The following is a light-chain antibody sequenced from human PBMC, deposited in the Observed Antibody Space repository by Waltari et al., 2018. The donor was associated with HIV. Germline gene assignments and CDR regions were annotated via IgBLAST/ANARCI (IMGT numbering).Light chain of an antibody. CDR3: SSYAGDNNLL. V-gene: IGLV2-8*01. J-gene: IGLJ3*02. CDR1: SSDVGSYTY. Sequence: QSALTQPHSASGSPGQSVTISCTGTSSDVGSYTYVSWYQQYPGKAPNLIIYEVSKRPSGVPDRFSGSESGNTASLAVSGLQAEDEADYYCSSYAGDNNLLFGGGTKLTVL. CDR2: EVS.